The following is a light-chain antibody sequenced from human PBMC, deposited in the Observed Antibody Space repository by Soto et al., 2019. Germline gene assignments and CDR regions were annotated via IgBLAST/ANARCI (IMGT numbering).Light chain of an antibody. CDR1: QSVSSIY. J-gene: IGKJ5*01. V-gene: IGKV3-20*01. CDR2: GAS. CDR3: QQYGSPPPIT. Sequence: EIVLTQSPGTLSLSPGERATLSCRASQSVSSIYLAWYQQKPGQAPMLLIYGASSRATGIPDRFSGSGSGTDFTLTISRLEPEDFAVYYGQQYGSPPPITCLKGTLLESK.